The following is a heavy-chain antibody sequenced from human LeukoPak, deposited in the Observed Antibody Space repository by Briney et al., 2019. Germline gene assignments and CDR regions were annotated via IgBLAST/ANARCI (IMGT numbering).Heavy chain of an antibody. V-gene: IGHV3-23*01. Sequence: GGSLRLSCAASGFTFSSFAMSWVRQAPGEGLEWVSAISDSGGSTYYADSVKGRFTISRDNSKNTLYLQMNSLRAEDTAVYYCARGTYWSPLDFDYWGQGTLVTVSS. J-gene: IGHJ4*02. CDR1: GFTFSSFA. CDR2: ISDSGGST. D-gene: IGHD3-16*01. CDR3: ARGTYWSPLDFDY.